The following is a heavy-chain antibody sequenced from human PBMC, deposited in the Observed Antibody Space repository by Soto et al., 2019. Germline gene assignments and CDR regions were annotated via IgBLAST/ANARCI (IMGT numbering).Heavy chain of an antibody. Sequence: GGSLRLSCAASGFTFSSYGMHWVRQAPGKGLEWVAVIWYDGSNKYYADSVKGRFTISRDNSKNTLYLQMNSLRAEDTAVYYCARELIFGVVFDYYYGMDVWGQGTTVTVSS. J-gene: IGHJ6*02. CDR1: GFTFSSYG. D-gene: IGHD3-3*01. V-gene: IGHV3-33*01. CDR2: IWYDGSNK. CDR3: ARELIFGVVFDYYYGMDV.